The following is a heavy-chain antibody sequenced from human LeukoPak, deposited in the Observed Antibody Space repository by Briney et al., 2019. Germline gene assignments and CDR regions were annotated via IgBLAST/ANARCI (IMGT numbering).Heavy chain of an antibody. D-gene: IGHD3-9*01. CDR2: INHSGST. J-gene: IGHJ4*02. CDR1: GGSFSGYY. CDR3: ARVARYYDILTGYRYYFDY. Sequence: PSETLSLTCAVYGGSFSGYYWSWIRQPPGKGLEWIGEINHSGSTNYNPSLKSRGTISVDTSQNQFSLKLSSVTAADTAVYYCARVARYYDILTGYRYYFDYWGQGTLVTVSS. V-gene: IGHV4-34*01.